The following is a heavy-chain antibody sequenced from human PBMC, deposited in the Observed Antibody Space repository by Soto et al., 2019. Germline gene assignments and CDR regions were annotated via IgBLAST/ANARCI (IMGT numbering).Heavy chain of an antibody. CDR2: ISSNTSTI. Sequence: EVQLVESGGGMVQPGGSLRLSCAASGFIFSSYSMNWVRQAPGKGLEWVSYISSNTSTIYYADSVKGRFTISRDNAKNSLYLQMNSLRDEDTAVYFCARDGRPRSAYSSAYYYFSGMDVWGQGTKVTVSS. J-gene: IGHJ6*02. D-gene: IGHD3-3*01. CDR1: GFIFSSYS. CDR3: ARDGRPRSAYSSAYYYFSGMDV. V-gene: IGHV3-48*02.